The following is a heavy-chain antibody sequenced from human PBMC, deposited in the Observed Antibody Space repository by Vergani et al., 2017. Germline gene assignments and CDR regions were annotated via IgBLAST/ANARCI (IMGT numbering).Heavy chain of an antibody. D-gene: IGHD6-13*01. V-gene: IGHV4-4*03. J-gene: IGHJ6*03. CDR1: GGSISGTNW. Sequence: QVQLQESGPGLVKPPGTLSLTCAVSGGSISGTNWWSWVRQSPGKGLEWIGEIYHSGSTNYNPSLKSRVTISVDRSKNQFSLNLSSVTAADTAVYYCARVKGIAAAGSVYYYYYMDVWGKGTTVTVSS. CDR3: ARVKGIAAAGSVYYYYYMDV. CDR2: IYHSGST.